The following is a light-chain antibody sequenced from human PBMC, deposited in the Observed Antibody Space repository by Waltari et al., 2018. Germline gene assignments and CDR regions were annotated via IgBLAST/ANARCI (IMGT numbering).Light chain of an antibody. CDR3: QTGDHGTCV. J-gene: IGLJ3*02. Sequence: QLVLTQSPSASASLGASVKLTCTLSSGHSSNIIAWRQQQPEKGPRYLMKVNSDGSHSKGDGIPDRFSGSSSGAERYLTIASLQSQDEADYYCQTGDHGTCVFGGGTSLTVL. CDR2: VNSDGSH. CDR1: SGHSSNI. V-gene: IGLV4-69*01.